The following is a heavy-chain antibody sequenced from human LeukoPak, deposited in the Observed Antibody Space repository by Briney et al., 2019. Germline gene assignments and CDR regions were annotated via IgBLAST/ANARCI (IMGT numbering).Heavy chain of an antibody. J-gene: IGHJ5*02. Sequence: GESLKISCKGSGYSFTNYWIGSVRQMPGKGLEWMGIIYPGDSDTRYSPSFQGQVPISADKSISTAYLQWSSLKASDTAMYYCARHDERYGFDPWGQGTLVTVSS. CDR2: IYPGDSDT. V-gene: IGHV5-51*01. D-gene: IGHD3-16*01. CDR1: GYSFTNYW. CDR3: ARHDERYGFDP.